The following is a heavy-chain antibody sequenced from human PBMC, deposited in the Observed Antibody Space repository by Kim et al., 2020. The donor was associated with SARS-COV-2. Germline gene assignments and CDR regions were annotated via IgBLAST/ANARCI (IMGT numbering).Heavy chain of an antibody. CDR3: TRDPTDLDTSRTRRYRDYWYFDL. V-gene: IGHV3-49*03. CDR1: GFTFGDYA. Sequence: GGSLRLSCTASGFTFGDYAMSWFRQAPGKGLEWVGFIRSKAYGGTTEYAASVKGRFTISRDDSKSIAYLQMNSLKTEDTAVYYCTRDPTDLDTSRTRRYRDYWYFDLWGRGTLVTVSS. CDR2: IRSKAYGGTT. D-gene: IGHD1-26*01. J-gene: IGHJ2*01.